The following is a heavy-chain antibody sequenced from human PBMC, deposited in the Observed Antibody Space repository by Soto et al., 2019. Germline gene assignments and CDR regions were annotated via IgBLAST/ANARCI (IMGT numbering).Heavy chain of an antibody. D-gene: IGHD2-15*01. Sequence: EVQLLESGGGLVQPGGSLRLSCAASGFTFSSYAMSWVRQAPGKGLGWVSAISGSGGSTYYADSVKGRFTISRDNSKNTLYLQMNSLRAEDTAVYYCAKDRYVVVVAATNNWFDPWGQGTLVTVSS. V-gene: IGHV3-23*01. CDR3: AKDRYVVVVAATNNWFDP. CDR2: ISGSGGST. J-gene: IGHJ5*02. CDR1: GFTFSSYA.